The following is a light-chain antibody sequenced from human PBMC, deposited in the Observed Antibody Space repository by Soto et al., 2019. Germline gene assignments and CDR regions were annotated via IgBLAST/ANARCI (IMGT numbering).Light chain of an antibody. CDR1: QGISSY. V-gene: IGKV1-9*01. Sequence: DIQLTQSPSFLSASVGDRVTITCRASQGISSYLAWYQQKPGKAPKLLIYAASTLQSGVPSRFSGSGSGTEFTLTFSSLQPEDFATYYCQQLYSYPITFGPGTKVDIK. CDR2: AAS. J-gene: IGKJ3*01. CDR3: QQLYSYPIT.